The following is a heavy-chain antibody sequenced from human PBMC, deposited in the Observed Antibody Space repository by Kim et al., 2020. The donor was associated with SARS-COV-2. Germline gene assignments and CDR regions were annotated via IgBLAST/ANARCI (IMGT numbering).Heavy chain of an antibody. CDR2: IKSKTDGGTT. J-gene: IGHJ2*01. CDR1: GFTFSNAW. V-gene: IGHV3-15*01. Sequence: GGSLRLSCAASGFTFSNAWMSWVRQAPGKGLEWVGRIKSKTDGGTTDYAAPVKGRFTISRDDSKNTLYLQMNSLKTEDTAVYYCTTDASGYDLDWYFDLWGRGTLVTVSS. CDR3: TTDASGYDLDWYFDL. D-gene: IGHD5-12*01.